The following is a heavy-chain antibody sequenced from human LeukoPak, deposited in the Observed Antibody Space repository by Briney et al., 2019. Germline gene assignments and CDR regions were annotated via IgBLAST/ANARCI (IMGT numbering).Heavy chain of an antibody. Sequence: PGRSLRLSCAASGFTFDDYAMHWVRQAPGKGLEWVSGISWNSGSIDYADSVKGRFTISRDNAKNSLYLQMNSLRAEDTALYYCAKDREYDILTGYPGFDYWGQGTLVTVSS. J-gene: IGHJ4*02. CDR2: ISWNSGSI. CDR1: GFTFDDYA. V-gene: IGHV3-9*01. D-gene: IGHD3-9*01. CDR3: AKDREYDILTGYPGFDY.